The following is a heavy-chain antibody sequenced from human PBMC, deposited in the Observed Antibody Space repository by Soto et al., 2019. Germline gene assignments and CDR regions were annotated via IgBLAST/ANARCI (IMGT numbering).Heavy chain of an antibody. Sequence: XAILSLTFTVCGGSISSYYWCWTRQPAGKGLEWIGRFYPTGKTNYNPSLQSRLTMSADTSRNQFSLNLTSVTAADTAVYYCARCGLDYGMDVWGQGTTVTVSS. D-gene: IGHD3-16*01. CDR1: GGSISSYY. CDR3: ARCGLDYGMDV. J-gene: IGHJ6*02. CDR2: FYPTGKT. V-gene: IGHV4-4*07.